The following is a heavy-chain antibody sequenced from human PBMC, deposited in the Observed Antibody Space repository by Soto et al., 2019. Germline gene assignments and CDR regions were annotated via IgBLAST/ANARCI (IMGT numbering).Heavy chain of an antibody. Sequence: SVKVSCKASGGTFSSYAISWVRQAPGLGLEWMGGIIPIFGTANYAQKFQGRVTITADESTSTAYMELSSLRSEDTAVYYCARDPLGIAAAGSYYYYYYGMDVWGQGTTVTVSS. CDR2: IIPIFGTA. J-gene: IGHJ6*02. CDR1: GGTFSSYA. V-gene: IGHV1-69*13. CDR3: ARDPLGIAAAGSYYYYYYGMDV. D-gene: IGHD6-13*01.